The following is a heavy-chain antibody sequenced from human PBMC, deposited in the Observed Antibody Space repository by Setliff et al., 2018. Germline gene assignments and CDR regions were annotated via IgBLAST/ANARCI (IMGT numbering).Heavy chain of an antibody. CDR3: ARLATDYGDYESLNYFDY. J-gene: IGHJ4*02. CDR1: GYSFTSYW. V-gene: IGHV5-51*01. D-gene: IGHD4-17*01. CDR2: IYPGDSDT. Sequence: GESLTLSCKGSGYSFTSYWIGWVRQMPGKGLEWMGIIYPGDSDTRYSPSFQGQVTISADKSISTAYLQWSSLKASDTAMYYCARLATDYGDYESLNYFDYWGQGTLVTVSS.